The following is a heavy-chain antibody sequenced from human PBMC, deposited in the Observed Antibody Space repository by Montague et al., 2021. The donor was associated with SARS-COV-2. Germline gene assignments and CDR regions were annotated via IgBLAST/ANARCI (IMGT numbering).Heavy chain of an antibody. Sequence: SETLSLTCAVYGGSFSGYYWTWICQSPGKGLERIAVINHSGTTNYNFNPSLRSRVTLSVDTSNSQFSLKLSSVTAADTGVYYCARWDPQTVTLIGLRGKSASDYWGQGTLVTVSS. CDR2: INHSGTT. J-gene: IGHJ4*02. CDR3: ARWDPQTVTLIGLRGKSASDY. D-gene: IGHD4-23*01. CDR1: GGSFSGYY. V-gene: IGHV4-34*01.